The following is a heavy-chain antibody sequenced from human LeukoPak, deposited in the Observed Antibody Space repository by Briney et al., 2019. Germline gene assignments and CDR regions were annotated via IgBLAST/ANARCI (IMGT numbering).Heavy chain of an antibody. J-gene: IGHJ4*02. V-gene: IGHV4-59*01. CDR1: GASFSSYY. Sequence: SETLSLTCSVSGASFSSYYWGWIRQSPGKGLEWLGYISDTGKTDYNPSLKSRGTLSLDTSKNQFSLRLTSVTAADTAVYYCLTGYYEPFDNWVQATLVTVSS. D-gene: IGHD3-3*01. CDR3: LTGYYEPFDN. CDR2: ISDTGKT.